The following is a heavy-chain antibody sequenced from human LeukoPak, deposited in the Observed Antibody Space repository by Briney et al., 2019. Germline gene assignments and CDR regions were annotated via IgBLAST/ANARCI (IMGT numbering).Heavy chain of an antibody. V-gene: IGHV4-59*01. CDR2: IYYSGST. Sequence: SETLSLTCTVSGGSISSYYWSWIRQPPGKGLEWIGYIYYSGSTNYNPSLKSRVTISVDTSKNQFSLKLSSVTAADTAVYYCARAECELLLDYWGQGTMVTVSS. J-gene: IGHJ4*02. CDR3: ARAECELLLDY. CDR1: GGSISSYY. D-gene: IGHD1-26*01.